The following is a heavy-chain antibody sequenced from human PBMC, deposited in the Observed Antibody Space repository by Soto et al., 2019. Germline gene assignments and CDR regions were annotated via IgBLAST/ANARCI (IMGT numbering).Heavy chain of an antibody. CDR2: MNPNSGNT. D-gene: IGHD3-3*01. CDR1: GYTFTSYD. J-gene: IGHJ6*03. Sequence: VASVKVSCKASGYTFTSYDINWVRQATGQGLEWMGWMNPNSGNTGYAQKFQGRVTMTRNTSISTAYMELSSLRSEDTAVYYCARAPTIFGVVINYYYYYYMDVWGKGTTVTVSS. CDR3: ARAPTIFGVVINYYYYYYMDV. V-gene: IGHV1-8*01.